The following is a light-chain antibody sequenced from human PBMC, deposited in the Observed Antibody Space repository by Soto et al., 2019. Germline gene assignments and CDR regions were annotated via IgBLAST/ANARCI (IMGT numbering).Light chain of an antibody. CDR3: CSYAGSYIYV. Sequence: QSVLTQPRSVSGSPGQSVTISCTGTSSDVGGYNYVSWYQQHPGKAPKVMIFDVNKRPSGVPDRFSGSKSDNTASLTISGLQADDEADYYCCSYAGSYIYVFGPGTKLTVL. J-gene: IGLJ1*01. CDR2: DVN. V-gene: IGLV2-11*01. CDR1: SSDVGGYNY.